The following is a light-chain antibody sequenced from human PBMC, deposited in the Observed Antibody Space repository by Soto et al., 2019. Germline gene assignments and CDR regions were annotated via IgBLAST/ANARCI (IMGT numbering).Light chain of an antibody. V-gene: IGKV1-5*01. CDR1: QSISSW. J-gene: IGKJ4*01. Sequence: DIQMTQSPSTLSASVGDRVTITCRASQSISSWLAWYQQKPGKAPKLLIYDASSLESGVPPRFSGSGSGTEFTLTISSLQPDDFATYYCQQYNSYSSLTFGGGTKVEIK. CDR3: QQYNSYSSLT. CDR2: DAS.